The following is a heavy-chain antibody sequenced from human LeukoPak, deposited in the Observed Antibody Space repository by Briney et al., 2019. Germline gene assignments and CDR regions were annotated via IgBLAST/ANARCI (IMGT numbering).Heavy chain of an antibody. V-gene: IGHV3-23*01. J-gene: IGHJ4*02. D-gene: IGHD4-11*01. Sequence: GGSLRLSCAASGFTFSSYNMNWVRRAPGQGLEWVSTIRTNGAGTHYAYSVRGRFTISRDDSKNTLYLQMDSLRAEDTAVYYCARDDYGNSGPLFDYWGQGTLVTVSS. CDR3: ARDDYGNSGPLFDY. CDR2: IRTNGAGT. CDR1: GFTFSSYN.